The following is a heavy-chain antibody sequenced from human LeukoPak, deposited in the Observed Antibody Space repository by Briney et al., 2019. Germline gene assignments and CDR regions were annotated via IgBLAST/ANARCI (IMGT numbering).Heavy chain of an antibody. CDR1: GFTFSSYS. J-gene: IGHJ4*02. CDR3: ARDNRFRGEGADY. CDR2: ISSSSSTI. Sequence: PGGSLRLSCAASGFTFSSYSMNWVRQAPGKGLEWVSYISSSSSTIYYADSVKGRFTISRDNAKNSLYLQMNSLRAEDTAVYYCARDNRFRGEGADYWGQGTLVTVSS. D-gene: IGHD3-10*01. V-gene: IGHV3-48*04.